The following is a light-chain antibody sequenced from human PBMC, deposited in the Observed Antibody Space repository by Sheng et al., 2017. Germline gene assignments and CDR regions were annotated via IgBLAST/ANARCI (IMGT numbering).Light chain of an antibody. CDR3: AAWDDSLSGQV. Sequence: QSVLTQSPSASGTPGQRVTISCSGSSSNIGSNYVYWYQQFPGTAPKLLIYRNYQRPSGVPDRFSGSKSGASASLAIIGLRSEDEADYYCAAWDDSLSGQVFGGGTKLTVL. CDR2: RNY. V-gene: IGLV1-47*01. CDR1: SSNIGSNY. J-gene: IGLJ2*01.